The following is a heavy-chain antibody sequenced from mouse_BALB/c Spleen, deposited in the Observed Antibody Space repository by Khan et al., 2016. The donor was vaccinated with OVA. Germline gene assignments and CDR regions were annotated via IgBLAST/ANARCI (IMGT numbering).Heavy chain of an antibody. CDR1: GFSLNSYG. Sequence: VQLQQSGPGLVAPSQSLSITCTVSGFSLNSYGVNWVRQPPGKGLEWLGVIWGDGSTNYHSALKSRLIISKDDSKSQVFFKLNSLQTDDTATYYWAKVTLYYYSMDYWGQGTSVTVSS. D-gene: IGHD2-12*01. CDR3: AKVTLYYYSMDY. CDR2: IWGDGST. J-gene: IGHJ4*01. V-gene: IGHV2-3*01.